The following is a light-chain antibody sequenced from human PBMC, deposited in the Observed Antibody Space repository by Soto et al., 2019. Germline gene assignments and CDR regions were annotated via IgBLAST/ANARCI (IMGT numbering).Light chain of an antibody. CDR2: GTS. Sequence: VMTQSPASLSVSPGASATVSGMASQSGASNLAWYQQKPGQAPRLLIYGTSTRATGVPARFSGSGSGTDFTLTISSLQAADFAVYHCQHYNNWPITFGQGTRLEIK. V-gene: IGKV3-15*01. CDR1: QSGASN. CDR3: QHYNNWPIT. J-gene: IGKJ5*01.